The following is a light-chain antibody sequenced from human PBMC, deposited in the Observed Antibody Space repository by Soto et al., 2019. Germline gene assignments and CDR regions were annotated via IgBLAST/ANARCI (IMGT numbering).Light chain of an antibody. Sequence: DIQMTQSPSSLSASVGDRVTITCRASQSISSYLNWYQQKPGKAPKFLIYAASNLHTGVPSRFSGSGSGTDFTLPISNLQPEDFATYYCQQSYGMSRTFGQGTKVEIK. CDR3: QQSYGMSRT. V-gene: IGKV1-39*01. CDR1: QSISSY. CDR2: AAS. J-gene: IGKJ1*01.